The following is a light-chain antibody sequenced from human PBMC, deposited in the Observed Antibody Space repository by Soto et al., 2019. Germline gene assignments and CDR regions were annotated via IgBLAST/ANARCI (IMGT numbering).Light chain of an antibody. Sequence: DIVLTQSPATLSLSPGERATISCRASQSVSSYLAWYQQKPGQAPRLLIYDASNRATGIPARFSGSGSGTDFTLTISSLEPEDCAVYYCQQRSNWPQLTFGGGTKVEIK. V-gene: IGKV3-11*01. CDR2: DAS. CDR3: QQRSNWPQLT. CDR1: QSVSSY. J-gene: IGKJ4*01.